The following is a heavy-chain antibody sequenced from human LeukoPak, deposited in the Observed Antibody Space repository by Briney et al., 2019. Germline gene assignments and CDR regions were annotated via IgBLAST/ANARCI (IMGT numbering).Heavy chain of an antibody. CDR3: LVTTRSRGFDY. D-gene: IGHD1/OR15-1a*01. J-gene: IGHJ4*02. V-gene: IGHV3-7*01. Sequence: GGSLRLSCAASGFTSSYWMSWVRQAPGKGLEWVANIRQDGSVQNYVDSVKGRFTISRDNPKNSVYLQMSSLRAEDTAVYYCLVTTRSRGFDYWGQGTLVTVSS. CDR2: IRQDGSVQ. CDR1: GFTSSYW.